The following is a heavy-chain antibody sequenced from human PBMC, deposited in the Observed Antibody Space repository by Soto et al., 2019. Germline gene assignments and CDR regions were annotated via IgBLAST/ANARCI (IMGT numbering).Heavy chain of an antibody. Sequence: SETLSLTCTVSGGSISSYYWSWIRQPPGKGLEWIGYIYYSGSTNYNPSLKSRVTISVDTSKNQFSLKLSSVTAADTAVYYCARSGIGWYPEGPDYWGQGTLVTVSS. V-gene: IGHV4-59*01. D-gene: IGHD6-19*01. CDR3: ARSGIGWYPEGPDY. J-gene: IGHJ4*02. CDR1: GGSISSYY. CDR2: IYYSGST.